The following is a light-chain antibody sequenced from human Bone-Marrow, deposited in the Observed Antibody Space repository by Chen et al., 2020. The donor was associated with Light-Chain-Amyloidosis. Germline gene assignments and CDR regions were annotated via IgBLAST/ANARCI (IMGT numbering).Light chain of an antibody. Sequence: YELTQPPSVSVSPGQTARITCSGDDLPTKYAYWYQQKPGQAPVLVIHRGTERPSGISERFSGSSSGTTATLTISGVQAEDEADYHCQSADSSGTYEVIFGGGTKLTVL. CDR2: RGT. J-gene: IGLJ2*01. CDR1: DLPTKY. CDR3: QSADSSGTYEVI. V-gene: IGLV3-25*03.